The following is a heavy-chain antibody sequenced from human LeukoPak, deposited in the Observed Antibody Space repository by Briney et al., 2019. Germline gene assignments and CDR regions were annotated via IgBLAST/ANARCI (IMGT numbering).Heavy chain of an antibody. D-gene: IGHD3-16*01. CDR1: GFTFRSYE. Sequence: PGGSLRLSCAASGFTFRSYEMNWVRRAPGKGLEWISYISSDASTIYYADSVGGRFTVSRDNAQNSLYLQMSSLRAEDTAVYYCARVVAYLLDCWGQGTLVTVSS. V-gene: IGHV3-48*03. CDR3: ARVVAYLLDC. J-gene: IGHJ4*02. CDR2: ISSDASTI.